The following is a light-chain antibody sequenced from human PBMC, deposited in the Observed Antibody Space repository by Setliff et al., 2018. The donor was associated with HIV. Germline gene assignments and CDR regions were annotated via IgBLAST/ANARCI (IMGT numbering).Light chain of an antibody. CDR1: SGDVGGYNC. V-gene: IGLV2-11*01. J-gene: IGLJ2*01. Sequence: SALAQPPSVSGSPGQSVTISCTGTSGDVGGYNCVSWYQQPPGTAPKLMISEVNNRPSGVPDRFSGSKSGNTASLTISGLQAEDEADYYCCSYAGSYTPVVFGGGTQLTVL. CDR3: CSYAGSYTPVV. CDR2: EVN.